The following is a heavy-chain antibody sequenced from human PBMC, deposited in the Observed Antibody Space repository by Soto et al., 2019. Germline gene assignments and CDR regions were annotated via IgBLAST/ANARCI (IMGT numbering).Heavy chain of an antibody. CDR2: ISGSGGNT. V-gene: IGHV3-23*01. Sequence: EVQLLESGGGLVQPGGSLRLSCAASGFAFSIYAMSWVRQAPGKGLEWVASISGSGGNTYSADSVKGRFTISRDNSKITLYLQMNGLRAEDTAVYYCAKCDGDYRYYYYGMDVWGQGTTVTVSS. CDR1: GFAFSIYA. J-gene: IGHJ6*02. D-gene: IGHD4-17*01. CDR3: AKCDGDYRYYYYGMDV.